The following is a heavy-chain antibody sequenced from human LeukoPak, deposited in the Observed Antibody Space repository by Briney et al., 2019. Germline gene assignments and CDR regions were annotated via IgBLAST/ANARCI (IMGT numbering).Heavy chain of an antibody. CDR2: GIGGST. J-gene: IGHJ4*02. CDR3: AKDLIPYDILTGAFDY. D-gene: IGHD3-9*01. V-gene: IGHV3-23*01. Sequence: GIGGSTYYADSVKGRFTISRDNSKNTLYLQMNSLRAEDTAVYYCAKDLIPYDILTGAFDYWGQGTLVTVSS.